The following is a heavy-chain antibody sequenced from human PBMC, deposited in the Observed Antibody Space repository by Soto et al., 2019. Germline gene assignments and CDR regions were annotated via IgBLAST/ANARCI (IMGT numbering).Heavy chain of an antibody. Sequence: SETLSLTCSVSGGSIRIYYWSWIRHSPEKGLEWIGYFYHSGNSNYNPSLKSRVTISVDTSKNQLSLSLRSVTAADTAVYFCARISSVDPYGYVNGGLDVWGQGTTVTVSS. J-gene: IGHJ6*02. CDR1: GGSIRIYY. CDR2: FYHSGNS. D-gene: IGHD5-18*01. V-gene: IGHV4-59*01. CDR3: ARISSVDPYGYVNGGLDV.